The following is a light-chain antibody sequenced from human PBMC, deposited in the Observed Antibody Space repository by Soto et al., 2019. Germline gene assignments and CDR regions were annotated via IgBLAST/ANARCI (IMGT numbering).Light chain of an antibody. J-gene: IGKJ1*01. Sequence: DIQMTQSPSTLSGSVGDRVTITCRASQTISSWLAWYQQKPGKAPKLLIYKASTLKSGVPSRFSGSGSGTAFTLTISSLQPDDFATYYCQPYNSYSEAFGQGTKVDLK. V-gene: IGKV1-5*03. CDR2: KAS. CDR3: QPYNSYSEA. CDR1: QTISSW.